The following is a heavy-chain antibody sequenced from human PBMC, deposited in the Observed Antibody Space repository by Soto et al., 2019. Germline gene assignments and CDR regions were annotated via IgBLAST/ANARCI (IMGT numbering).Heavy chain of an antibody. CDR1: GGTFSDYA. D-gene: IGHD1-1*01. CDR2: IVPRFGSP. V-gene: IGHV1-69*06. Sequence: QVQLVQSGAEMRKPGSSLRVSCKASGGTFSDYAFSWVRQVPGQGLEWMGGIVPRFGSPNYAQKFGGRVTITAATSTSTVYMEMSSLRFDDTAVYFCAIDRRQLRLGKHSFNGMDVWGQGTTITVSS. J-gene: IGHJ6*02. CDR3: AIDRRQLRLGKHSFNGMDV.